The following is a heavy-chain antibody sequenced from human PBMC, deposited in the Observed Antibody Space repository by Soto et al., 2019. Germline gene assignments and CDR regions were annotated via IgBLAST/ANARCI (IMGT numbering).Heavy chain of an antibody. Sequence: EVQLVESGGGLVQPGESLRLSCAASGFTFSSYWMHWVRQAPGKGLVWVSRINSDGGGINYADSVRGRFTISRDNAKNTRYLPMNSLRTEYTAVYYCMRAFDLWGRGTLVTVSS. V-gene: IGHV3-74*01. J-gene: IGHJ2*01. CDR2: INSDGGGI. CDR1: GFTFSSYW. CDR3: MRAFDL.